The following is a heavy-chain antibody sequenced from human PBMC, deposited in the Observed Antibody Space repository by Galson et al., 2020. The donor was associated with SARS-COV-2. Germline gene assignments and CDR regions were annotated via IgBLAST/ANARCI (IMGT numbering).Heavy chain of an antibody. J-gene: IGHJ4*02. D-gene: IGHD3-10*01. Sequence: ASETLSLTCTVSGVSISGDENFWSWIRQPPGKGLEWVGYIYDSGSAYYSPALKSRISMSVDTSKNQFSLKVTSVTAADTAVYYCARADRQPFDSGSAVRHWGQGTLVTVSS. V-gene: IGHV4-30-4*01. CDR2: IYDSGSA. CDR3: ARADRQPFDSGSAVRH. CDR1: GVSISGDENF.